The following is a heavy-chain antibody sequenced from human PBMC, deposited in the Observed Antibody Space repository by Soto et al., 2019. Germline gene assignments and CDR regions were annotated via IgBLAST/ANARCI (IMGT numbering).Heavy chain of an antibody. Sequence: QVQLVESGGGVVQPGRSLRLSCAASGFTFSSHGMHWVRQAPGKGLEWVAVIWYDGSNKYYADSVKGRFTISRDKYKNTLYLQMSSLRAEDTAVYYCARVVGYGFDIWGQGTMVTVSS. CDR3: ARVVGYGFDI. CDR2: IWYDGSNK. CDR1: GFTFSSHG. J-gene: IGHJ3*02. V-gene: IGHV3-33*01. D-gene: IGHD6-25*01.